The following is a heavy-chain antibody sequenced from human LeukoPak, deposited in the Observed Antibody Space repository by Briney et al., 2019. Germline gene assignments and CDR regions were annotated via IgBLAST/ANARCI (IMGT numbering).Heavy chain of an antibody. CDR3: ARDCGGDCYPSYDAFDI. CDR2: IYHSGST. J-gene: IGHJ3*02. Sequence: PSETLSLTCAVSGGSISSSNWWSWVRQPPGKGLEWIGEIYHSGSTNYNPSLKSRVTISVDKSKNQFSLKLSSVTAADTAVYYCARDCGGDCYPSYDAFDIWGQGTMVTVSS. V-gene: IGHV4-4*02. D-gene: IGHD2-21*02. CDR1: GGSISSSNW.